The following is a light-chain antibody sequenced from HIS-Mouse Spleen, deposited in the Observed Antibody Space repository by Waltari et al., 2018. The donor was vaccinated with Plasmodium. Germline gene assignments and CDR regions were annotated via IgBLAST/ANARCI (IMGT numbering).Light chain of an antibody. CDR1: QSVSSN. V-gene: IGKV3-15*01. CDR3: QQYNNWSFT. CDR2: GAS. J-gene: IGKJ3*01. Sequence: EIVMTQSPATRSVSPGERATLSCRASQSVSSNLAWYQQQPGQAPRLLIYGASTRATGIPARFSGSGSGTEFTLTISSLQSEDFAVYYCQQYNNWSFTFGPGTKVDIK.